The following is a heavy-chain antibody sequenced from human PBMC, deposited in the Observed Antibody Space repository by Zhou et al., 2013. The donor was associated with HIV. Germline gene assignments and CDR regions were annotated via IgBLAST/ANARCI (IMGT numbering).Heavy chain of an antibody. CDR2: INPNSGGS. J-gene: IGHJ2*01. Sequence: QVQLAQSGAEVKKPGASVRVSCKASGYIFTDYYMHWVRQAPGQGLEWMGWINPNSGGSRYAQNFQGRVAMTRDTSINTAYMELSRLKSDDTAVYYCARGPSRGSGPESWYFDLWGRGTLVTVSS. CDR3: ARGPSRGSGPESWYFDL. CDR1: GYIFTDYY. V-gene: IGHV1-2*02. D-gene: IGHD2-15*01.